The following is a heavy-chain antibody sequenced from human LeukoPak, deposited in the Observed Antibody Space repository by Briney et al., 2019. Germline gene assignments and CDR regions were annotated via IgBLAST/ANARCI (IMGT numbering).Heavy chain of an antibody. Sequence: SETLSLTCTVSGGSISSYYWSWVRQPPGKGLEWIGYIYYSGSTYYNPSLKSRVTISIDTSKKYISLKLSSVAAADTAVYYCARDTIGIGLRLGEYTDSWGQGTLVTVSS. J-gene: IGHJ4*02. CDR3: ARDTIGIGLRLGEYTDS. D-gene: IGHD3-16*01. CDR2: IYYSGST. V-gene: IGHV4-59*12. CDR1: GGSISSYY.